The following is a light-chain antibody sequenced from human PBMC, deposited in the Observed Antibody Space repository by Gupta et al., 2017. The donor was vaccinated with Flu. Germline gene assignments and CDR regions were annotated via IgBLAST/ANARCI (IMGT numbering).Light chain of an antibody. V-gene: IGKV2-30*01. CDR2: LGS. Sequence: VTLGKPASISCRSSHGRVYSDGNNYLNWFQQRPGQSPRRLIYLGSNRASGVPDRFSGSGSGTYFTLRIRRVEADDVGVYFCMQGEHCPWAFGQGTKMEIK. CDR3: MQGEHCPWA. J-gene: IGKJ1*01. CDR1: HGRVYSDGNNY.